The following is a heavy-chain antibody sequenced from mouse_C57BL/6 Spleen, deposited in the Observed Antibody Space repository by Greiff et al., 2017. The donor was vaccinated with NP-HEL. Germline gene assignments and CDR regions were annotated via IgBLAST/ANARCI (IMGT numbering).Heavy chain of an antibody. CDR3: ARDPSRGYFDV. Sequence: EVKLMESEGGLVQPGSSMKLSCTASGFTFSDYYMAWVRQVPEKGLEWVANINYDGSSTYYLDSLKSRFIISRDNAKNILYLQMSSLKSEDTATYYCARDPSRGYFDVWGTGTTVTVSS. D-gene: IGHD3-1*01. CDR2: INYDGSST. J-gene: IGHJ1*03. V-gene: IGHV5-16*01. CDR1: GFTFSDYY.